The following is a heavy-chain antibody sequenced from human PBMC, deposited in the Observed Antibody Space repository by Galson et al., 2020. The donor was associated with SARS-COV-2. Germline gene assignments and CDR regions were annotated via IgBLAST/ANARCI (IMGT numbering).Heavy chain of an antibody. V-gene: IGHV1-24*01. CDR1: GYNLTELS. CDR3: ATVPPYCTNGVCYYYYGMDV. CDR2: FDPEDGET. J-gene: IGHJ6*02. Sequence: ASVKVSCKVSGYNLTELSMHWVRQAPGQGLEWLGGFDPEDGETIYAQKFQGRVTMTEDTSTDTAYMELSSLRSEDTAVYYCATVPPYCTNGVCYYYYGMDVWGQGTTVTVSS. D-gene: IGHD2-8*01.